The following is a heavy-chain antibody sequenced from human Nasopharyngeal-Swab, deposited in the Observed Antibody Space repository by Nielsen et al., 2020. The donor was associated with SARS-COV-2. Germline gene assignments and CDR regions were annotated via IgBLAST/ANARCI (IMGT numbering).Heavy chain of an antibody. CDR2: ISYDGSDK. J-gene: IGHJ6*04. V-gene: IGHV3-30*18. CDR3: AKHIGDV. Sequence: WIRQPPGKGLEWVAVISYDGSDKYYADSVKGRFTISRDNSKNTLYLQMNSLRAEDTAVYYCAKHIGDVWDKGTTVTVSS.